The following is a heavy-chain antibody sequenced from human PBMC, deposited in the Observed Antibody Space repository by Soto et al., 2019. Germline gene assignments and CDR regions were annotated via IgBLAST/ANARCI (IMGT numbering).Heavy chain of an antibody. CDR1: GGSISTSDYY. CDR3: ASFYYFDSSGYYYPFHFDY. V-gene: IGHV4-39*01. Sequence: SETLSLTCTVSGGSISTSDYYWGWIRQPPGKGLEWIGSIYSSGNTYSNPSLKGRVTISADTSKNQFSLKLSSVTAADTAVYYCASFYYFDSSGYYYPFHFDYWGQGTLVTVSS. CDR2: IYSSGNT. D-gene: IGHD3-22*01. J-gene: IGHJ4*02.